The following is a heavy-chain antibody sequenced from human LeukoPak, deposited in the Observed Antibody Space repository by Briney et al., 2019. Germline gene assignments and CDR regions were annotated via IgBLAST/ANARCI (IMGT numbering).Heavy chain of an antibody. CDR1: GFTFSSYG. J-gene: IGHJ3*02. CDR2: IWYDGSNK. Sequence: PGGSLRLSCAASGFTFSSYGMHWVRQAPGKGREWVAVIWYDGSNKYYADSVKGRFTISRDNSKNTLYLQMNSLRAEDTAVYYCAKSNGYDSFGACDIWGQGTMVTVSS. V-gene: IGHV3-33*06. CDR3: AKSNGYDSFGACDI. D-gene: IGHD5-12*01.